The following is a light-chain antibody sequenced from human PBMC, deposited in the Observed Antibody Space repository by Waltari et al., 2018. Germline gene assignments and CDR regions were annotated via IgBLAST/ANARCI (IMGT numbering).Light chain of an antibody. CDR3: CSYANSKWV. CDR1: SSAVGGYDY. Sequence: QSVLTQPRSVSGSPGQSVAISCTGTSSAVGGYDYVSWYQQYPGKAPKVMIYGVYKRPSGVPDRFSGSKSGNTAYLSISGLQAEDEADYYCCSYANSKWVFGGGTKLTVL. J-gene: IGLJ3*02. V-gene: IGLV2-11*01. CDR2: GVY.